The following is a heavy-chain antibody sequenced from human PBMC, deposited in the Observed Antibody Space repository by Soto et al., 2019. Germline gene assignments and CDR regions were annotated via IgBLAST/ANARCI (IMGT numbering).Heavy chain of an antibody. D-gene: IGHD3-10*01. V-gene: IGHV4-39*01. CDR3: ASLLWFGEVAFDI. Sequence: QLQLQESGPGLVKPSETLSLTCTVSGGSISSSSYYWGWIRQPPGKGLEWIGSICYSGSTYYNPPLKRRVTISVDTAKNQFSLKLSSVTAADTAVYYCASLLWFGEVAFDIWGQGTMVTVSS. CDR2: ICYSGST. J-gene: IGHJ3*02. CDR1: GGSISSSSYY.